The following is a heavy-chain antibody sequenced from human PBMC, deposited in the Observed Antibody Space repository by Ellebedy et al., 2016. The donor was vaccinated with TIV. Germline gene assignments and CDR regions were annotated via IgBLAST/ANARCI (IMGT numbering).Heavy chain of an antibody. CDR1: GFTFSSYG. Sequence: GGSLRLXCAASGFTFSSYGMHWVRQAPGKGLEWVAVIWYDGSNKYYADSVKGRFTISRDNSKNTLYLQMNSLRAEDTAVYYCARDEGSSSSLDYWGQGTLVTVSS. J-gene: IGHJ4*02. D-gene: IGHD6-6*01. V-gene: IGHV3-33*01. CDR2: IWYDGSNK. CDR3: ARDEGSSSSLDY.